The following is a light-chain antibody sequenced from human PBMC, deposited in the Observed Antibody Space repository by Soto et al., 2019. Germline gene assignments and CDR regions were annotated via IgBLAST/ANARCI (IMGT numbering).Light chain of an antibody. CDR3: AAWDDSLNGL. Sequence: SYELTQPPSVSVSPGQTARITCSGDALPKQYAYWYQQKPGQAPVLVIYKDSERPSGIPERFSGSSSGTTVTLTISGVQAEDEADYYCAAWDDSLNGLFGGGTKLTVL. CDR2: KDS. J-gene: IGLJ2*01. V-gene: IGLV3-25*02. CDR1: ALPKQY.